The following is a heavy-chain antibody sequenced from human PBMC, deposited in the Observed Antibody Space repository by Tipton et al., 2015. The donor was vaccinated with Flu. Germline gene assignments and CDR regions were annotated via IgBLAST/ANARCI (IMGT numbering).Heavy chain of an antibody. CDR3: AGRPGPRSGYYYDN. J-gene: IGHJ4*02. CDR2: IHAGDSET. Sequence: VQLVQSGAELKKPGESLKISCKGSGYHFTTYWITWVRQVPGKGLEWMGTIHAGDSETRYSPSFQGQVTISVDKSITTAFLQWSSLKASDTAIYYCAGRPGPRSGYYYDNWGQGTLITVSS. CDR1: GYHFTTYW. V-gene: IGHV5-51*01. D-gene: IGHD3-22*01.